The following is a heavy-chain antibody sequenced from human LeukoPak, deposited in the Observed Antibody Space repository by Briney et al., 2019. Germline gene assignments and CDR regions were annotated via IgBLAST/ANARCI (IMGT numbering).Heavy chain of an antibody. V-gene: IGHV3-48*03. J-gene: IGHJ3*01. D-gene: IGHD5-12*01. CDR3: ARELTDVAGDGLDV. Sequence: PGGSLRLSCTASGFTFSSCEMNWVRQAPGTGLEWVSYIWSSGSPTHYADSVKGRFTISRDNAKNSLYLQMSSLRADDTAVYYCARELTDVAGDGLDVWGQGTMVTVSS. CDR2: IWSSGSPT. CDR1: GFTFSSCE.